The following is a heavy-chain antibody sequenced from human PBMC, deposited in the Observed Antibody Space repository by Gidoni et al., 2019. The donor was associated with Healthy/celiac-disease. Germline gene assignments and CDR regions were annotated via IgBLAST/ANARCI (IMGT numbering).Heavy chain of an antibody. CDR2: IWYDGSNK. J-gene: IGHJ4*02. V-gene: IGHV3-33*01. CDR3: ARDKGRWLQFSD. D-gene: IGHD5-12*01. Sequence: KGLEWVAVIWYDGSNKYYADSVKGRFTISRDNSKNTLYLQMNSLRAEDTAVYYCARDKGRWLQFSDWGQGTLVTVSS.